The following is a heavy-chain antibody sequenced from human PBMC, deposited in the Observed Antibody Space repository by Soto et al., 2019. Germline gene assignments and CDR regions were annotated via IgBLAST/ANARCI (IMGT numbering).Heavy chain of an antibody. CDR3: ARGVRGVVVIATLDY. V-gene: IGHV4-31*03. CDR1: GGSISSGGYY. J-gene: IGHJ4*02. D-gene: IGHD2-21*01. Sequence: SETLSLTCTVSGGSISSGGYYWSWIRQHPGKGLEWIGYIYYSGSTYYNPSLKSRVTISVDTSKNQFSLKLSSVTAADTAVYYCARGVRGVVVIATLDYWGQGTLVTVSS. CDR2: IYYSGST.